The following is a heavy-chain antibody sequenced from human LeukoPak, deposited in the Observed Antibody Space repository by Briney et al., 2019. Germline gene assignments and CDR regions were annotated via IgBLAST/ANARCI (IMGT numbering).Heavy chain of an antibody. Sequence: GESLKISCEGSGYIFNNYWIGWVRQMPGKGLEWMGNIFPSVSDIRYSPSFQGQVTISADKSISAAYLQWGSLKASDTATYFCAKLPAGGVGYFEYWGQGTLVTVSS. CDR1: GYIFNNYW. CDR2: IFPSVSDI. V-gene: IGHV5-51*01. D-gene: IGHD3-16*01. CDR3: AKLPAGGVGYFEY. J-gene: IGHJ4*02.